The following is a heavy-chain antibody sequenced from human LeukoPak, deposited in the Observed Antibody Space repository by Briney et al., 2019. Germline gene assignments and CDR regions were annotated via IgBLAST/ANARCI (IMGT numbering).Heavy chain of an antibody. V-gene: IGHV3-64D*09. Sequence: GGSLRLSCAASGFTFSSYAMSWVRQAPGKGLEYVSAISSNGGSTYYADSVKGRFTISRDNSKNTLYLQMSSLRAEDTAVYYCVKGHIAVAGSDYWGQGTLVTVSS. CDR1: GFTFSSYA. CDR3: VKGHIAVAGSDY. D-gene: IGHD6-19*01. J-gene: IGHJ4*02. CDR2: ISSNGGST.